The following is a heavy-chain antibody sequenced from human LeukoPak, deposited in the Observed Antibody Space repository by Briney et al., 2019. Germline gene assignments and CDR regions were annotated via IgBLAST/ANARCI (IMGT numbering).Heavy chain of an antibody. CDR1: GGSISSGGYY. D-gene: IGHD3-16*01. CDR2: TYYSGST. V-gene: IGHV4-31*03. CDR3: ARDLSDDGSPYTYYGMAV. J-gene: IGHJ6*02. Sequence: SETLSLTCTVSGGSISSGGYYWIWIRQHPGKGLEWIGYTYYSGSTYYNPSLKSRVTISVDTSKNQLSLNLSSVTAADTAVYYCARDLSDDGSPYTYYGMAVWGQGTTVTVSS.